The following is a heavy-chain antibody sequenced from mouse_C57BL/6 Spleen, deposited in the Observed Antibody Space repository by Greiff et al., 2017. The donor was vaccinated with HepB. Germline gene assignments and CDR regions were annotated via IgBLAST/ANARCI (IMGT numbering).Heavy chain of an antibody. CDR2: ISSGSSTI. CDR3: ARRIYDGYYYAMDY. J-gene: IGHJ4*01. Sequence: EVKLVESGGGLVKPGGSLKLSCAASGFTFSDYGMHWVRQAPEKGLEWVAYISSGSSTIYYADTVKGRFTISRDNAKNTLFLQMTSLRSEDTAMFSCARRIYDGYYYAMDYWGQGTSVTVSS. D-gene: IGHD2-3*01. V-gene: IGHV5-17*01. CDR1: GFTFSDYG.